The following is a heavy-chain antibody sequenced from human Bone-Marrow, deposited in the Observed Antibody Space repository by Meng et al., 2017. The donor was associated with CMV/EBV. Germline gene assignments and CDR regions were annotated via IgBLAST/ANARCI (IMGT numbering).Heavy chain of an antibody. CDR3: ASGTYCSSTSCTNAFDS. V-gene: IGHV3-21*01. CDR1: GFTFSSSS. CDR2: ISSSSSYI. J-gene: IGHJ3*02. D-gene: IGHD2-2*01. Sequence: GGSLRLFCAASGFTFSSSSMNWVRQAPGKGLEWVSSISSSSSYIYYADSVKGRFTISRDNAKNSLYLQMNSLRAEDTAVYYCASGTYCSSTSCTNAFDSWGQGTMVTVSS.